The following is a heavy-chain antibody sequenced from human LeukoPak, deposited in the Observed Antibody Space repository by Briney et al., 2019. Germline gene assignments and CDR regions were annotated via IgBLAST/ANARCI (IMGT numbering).Heavy chain of an antibody. V-gene: IGHV4-34*01. Sequence: SETLSLTCAVYGGSFSGYYWSWIRQPPGKGLEWIGEINHSGSTNYNPSLKSRVTISVDTSKNQFSLKLSSVTAADTAVYYCARDMGIGSSAQYYYYYMDVWGKGTTVTVSS. D-gene: IGHD7-27*01. CDR1: GGSFSGYY. J-gene: IGHJ6*03. CDR3: ARDMGIGSSAQYYYYYMDV. CDR2: INHSGST.